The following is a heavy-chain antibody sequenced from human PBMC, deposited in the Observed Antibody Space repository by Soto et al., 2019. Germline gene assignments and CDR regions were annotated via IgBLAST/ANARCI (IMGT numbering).Heavy chain of an antibody. Sequence: PGEPLKISCKGSQYNFENCWVGWVRQMPGKGLEWVGIIFPAGSDTNFSPSFQGRVTISVDKSTYTPYLQWSSLEASDTAIYYCTATWSLPMDLWGQGTLVTVSS. CDR3: TATWSLPMDL. V-gene: IGHV5-51*01. CDR2: IFPAGSDT. J-gene: IGHJ5*02. CDR1: QYNFENCW. D-gene: IGHD2-15*01.